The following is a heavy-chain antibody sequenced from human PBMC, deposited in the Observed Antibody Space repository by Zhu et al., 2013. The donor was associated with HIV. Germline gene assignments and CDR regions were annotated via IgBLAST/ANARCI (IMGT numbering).Heavy chain of an antibody. D-gene: IGHD1-26*01. CDR1: GGTFSSYA. J-gene: IGHJ4*02. CDR2: IIPIFGSA. CDR3: ARAGASHTTHFDY. V-gene: IGHV1-69*01. Sequence: QVQLVQSGPEVKKPGSSVKVSCKASGGTFSSYAISWVRQAPGQGPEWMGGIIPIFGSANYAQRFQGRVTITADESTRTAYMELRNLRSDDTAVYFCARAGASHTTHFDYWGQGTLVTVSS.